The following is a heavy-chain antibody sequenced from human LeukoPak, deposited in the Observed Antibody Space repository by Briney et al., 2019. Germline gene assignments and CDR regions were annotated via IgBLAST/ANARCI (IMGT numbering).Heavy chain of an antibody. CDR3: ARVGGSGWYWGY. Sequence: SETLSLTCTVSGGSISSYYCSWIRQPPGKGLEWIGYIYYSGSTNYNPSLKSRVTISVDTSKNQFSLKLSSVTAADTAVYYCARVGGSGWYWGYWGQGTLVTVSS. D-gene: IGHD6-19*01. CDR1: GGSISSYY. V-gene: IGHV4-59*01. CDR2: IYYSGST. J-gene: IGHJ4*02.